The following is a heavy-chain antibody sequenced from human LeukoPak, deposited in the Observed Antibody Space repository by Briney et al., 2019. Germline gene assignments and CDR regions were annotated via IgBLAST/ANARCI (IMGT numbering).Heavy chain of an antibody. V-gene: IGHV3-21*01. Sequence: GGSLRLSCAASGFTFSSYSMNWVRQAPGKGLEWVSSISSSSSYIYYADSVKGRFTISRDNANTLYLQMNSLRAEDTAVYFCVRGTAFWTGVDYWGQGTLVTVSS. CDR1: GFTFSSYS. J-gene: IGHJ4*02. CDR3: VRGTAFWTGVDY. CDR2: ISSSSSYI. D-gene: IGHD3/OR15-3a*01.